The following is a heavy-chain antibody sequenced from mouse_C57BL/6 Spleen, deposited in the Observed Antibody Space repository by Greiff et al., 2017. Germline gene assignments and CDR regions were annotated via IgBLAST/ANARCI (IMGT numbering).Heavy chain of an antibody. CDR3: AMGNYAWFAY. CDR2: IYPGDGDT. V-gene: IGHV1-82*01. D-gene: IGHD2-1*01. Sequence: VKLQESGPELVKPGASVKISCKASGYAFSSSWMNCVKQRPGKGLEWIGRIYPGDGDTNYNGKFKGKATLTADKSSSTAYMQLSSLTSEDSAVYFCAMGNYAWFAYWGQGTLVTVSA. J-gene: IGHJ3*01. CDR1: GYAFSSSW.